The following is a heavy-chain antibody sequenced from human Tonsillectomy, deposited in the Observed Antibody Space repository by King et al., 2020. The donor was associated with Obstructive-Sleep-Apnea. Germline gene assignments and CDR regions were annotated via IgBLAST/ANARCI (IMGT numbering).Heavy chain of an antibody. D-gene: IGHD3-16*01. CDR1: GFTFSSYA. Sequence: VQLVESGGGVVQPGRSLRLSCAASGFTFSSYAMHWVRQAPGKGLEWVAVISYDGSNKYYADSVKGRFTISRDNSKNTLYLQMNSLRAEDTAVYYCARGGWGAFGIRGQGTMVTVSS. J-gene: IGHJ3*02. V-gene: IGHV3-30*04. CDR2: ISYDGSNK. CDR3: ARGGWGAFGI.